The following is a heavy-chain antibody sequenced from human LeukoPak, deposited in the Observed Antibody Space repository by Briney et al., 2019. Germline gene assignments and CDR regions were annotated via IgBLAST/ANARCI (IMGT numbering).Heavy chain of an antibody. CDR2: FDPEDGET. J-gene: IGHJ3*02. Sequence: ASVKVSCKVSGYTLTELPMHWVRQAPGKGLEWMGGFDPEDGETIYAQKFQGRVTMTEDTSTDTAYMELSSLRSEDTAVYYCATPTVDRGGYAFDIWGQGTMVTVSS. D-gene: IGHD3-16*01. V-gene: IGHV1-24*01. CDR1: GYTLTELP. CDR3: ATPTVDRGGYAFDI.